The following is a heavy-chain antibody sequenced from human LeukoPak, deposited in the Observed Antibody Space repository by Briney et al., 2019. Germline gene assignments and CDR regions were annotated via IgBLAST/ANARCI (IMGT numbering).Heavy chain of an antibody. CDR3: ARHGSGWYYLVGY. Sequence: SETLSLTCTVSGGSISSSSYYWGWIRQPPGKGLEWSGSIYYSGSTYYNPSLKSRVTISVDTAKNQFSLKLSSVTAADTAVYYCARHGSGWYYLVGYWGQGTLVTVSS. J-gene: IGHJ4*02. CDR2: IYYSGST. V-gene: IGHV4-39*01. CDR1: GGSISSSSYY. D-gene: IGHD6-19*01.